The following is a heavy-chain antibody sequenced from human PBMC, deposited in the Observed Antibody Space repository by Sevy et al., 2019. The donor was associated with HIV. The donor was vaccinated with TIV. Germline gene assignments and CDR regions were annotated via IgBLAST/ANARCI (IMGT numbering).Heavy chain of an antibody. D-gene: IGHD6-6*01. CDR3: ARDRGSSSTGVYYYYYGMDV. CDR2: IYYSGST. V-gene: IGHV4-31*03. J-gene: IGHJ6*02. Sequence: SETLSLTCTVSGGSISSGGYYWSWIRQHPGKGLEWIGYIYYSGSTYYNPSLKSRVTISVDTSKNQFSLKLSSVTAADTAVYYCARDRGSSSTGVYYYYYGMDVWGQGTTVTVSS. CDR1: GGSISSGGYY.